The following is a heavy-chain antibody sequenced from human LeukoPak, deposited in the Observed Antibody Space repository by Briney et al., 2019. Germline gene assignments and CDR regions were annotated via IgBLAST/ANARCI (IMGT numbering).Heavy chain of an antibody. CDR1: GGSISSYY. D-gene: IGHD5-12*01. CDR3: ARVGDFRDGYYYFDY. Sequence: SETPSLTCTVSGGSISSYYWSWIRQPPGKGLEWIGYIYYSGSTNYNPSLKGRVTISVDTSKNQFSLKLSSVTAADTAVYYCARVGDFRDGYYYFDYWGQGTLVTVSS. J-gene: IGHJ4*02. CDR2: IYYSGST. V-gene: IGHV4-59*01.